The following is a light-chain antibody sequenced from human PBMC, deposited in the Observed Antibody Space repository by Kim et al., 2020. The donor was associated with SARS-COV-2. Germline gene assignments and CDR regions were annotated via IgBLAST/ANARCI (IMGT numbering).Light chain of an antibody. CDR3: QQYINFPFT. CDR1: QSFSSW. J-gene: IGKJ5*01. CDR2: KTS. Sequence: DIQMTQSPSTLSASVGDRVTITCRASQSFSSWLAWYQEKPGKVPKLLIYKTSILESGVPSRFSGSGSGTEFTLTISSLQPDDFATYSSQQYINFPFTFGPGTRLGI. V-gene: IGKV1-5*03.